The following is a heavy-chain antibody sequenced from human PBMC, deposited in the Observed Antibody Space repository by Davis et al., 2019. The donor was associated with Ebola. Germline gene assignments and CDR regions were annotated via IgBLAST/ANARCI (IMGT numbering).Heavy chain of an antibody. CDR2: INHSGST. V-gene: IGHV4-34*01. CDR1: GGSFSGYY. CDR3: ARVRAIFGVVRP. D-gene: IGHD3-3*01. J-gene: IGHJ4*02. Sequence: MPSETLSLTCAVYGGSFSGYYWSWIRQPPGKGLEWIGEINHSGSTNYNPSLKSRVTISVDTSKNQFSLKLSSVTAADTAVYYYARVRAIFGVVRPWGQGTLVTVSS.